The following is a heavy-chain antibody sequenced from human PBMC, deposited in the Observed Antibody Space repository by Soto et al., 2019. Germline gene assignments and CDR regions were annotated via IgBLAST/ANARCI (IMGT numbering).Heavy chain of an antibody. J-gene: IGHJ5*02. CDR3: ARVVNRGIAAVGAWFDH. V-gene: IGHV4-59*01. CDR2: IYYSGSS. CDR1: GGSISSYY. Sequence: SETLSLTCTVSGGSISSYYWIWIRQPPGKGLESIGYIYYSGSSNYNPSLKSRVTISLDTSKTKFSLKLSSVTAADTAVYYCARVVNRGIAAVGAWFDHWGQGTRVTVSS. D-gene: IGHD6-13*01.